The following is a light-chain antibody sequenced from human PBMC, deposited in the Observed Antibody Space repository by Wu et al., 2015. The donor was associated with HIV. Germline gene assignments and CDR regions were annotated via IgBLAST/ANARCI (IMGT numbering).Light chain of an antibody. CDR3: QQYSSYSFHS. Sequence: DIEMTQSPSTLSASVGDRVTIACRASQSISDWLAWYQHKPGKAPKLLIYKTSSLKSGVPSRFSGSGSGTEFTLTISSLHPDDFATYYCQQYSSYSFHSFGQGTNLEIK. J-gene: IGKJ2*03. V-gene: IGKV1-5*03. CDR2: KTS. CDR1: QSISDW.